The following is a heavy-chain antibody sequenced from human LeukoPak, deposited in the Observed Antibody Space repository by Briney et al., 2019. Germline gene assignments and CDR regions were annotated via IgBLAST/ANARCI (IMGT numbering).Heavy chain of an antibody. D-gene: IGHD3-16*02. Sequence: SVKVSCKASGGTFSSYAISWVRQAPGQGLEWMGGIIPIFGTANYAQKFQGRVTITTDESTSTAYMELISLRSEDTAVYYCARTPSVWGSYRFDYWGQGTLVTVFS. CDR3: ARTPSVWGSYRFDY. V-gene: IGHV1-69*05. J-gene: IGHJ4*02. CDR2: IIPIFGTA. CDR1: GGTFSSYA.